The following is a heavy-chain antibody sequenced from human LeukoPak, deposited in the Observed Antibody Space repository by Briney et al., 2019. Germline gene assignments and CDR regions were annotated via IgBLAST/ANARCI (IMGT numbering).Heavy chain of an antibody. CDR3: ARVDPSTSLYYYYYYYMDV. Sequence: SETLSLTCTVSGYSISSGYYWGWIRQPPGKGLEWIGSIYHSGSTYYNPSLKSRVTISVDTSKNQFSLKLSSVTAADTAVYYCARVDPSTSLYYYYYYYMDVWGKGTTVTVSS. D-gene: IGHD6-6*01. CDR1: GYSISSGYY. J-gene: IGHJ6*03. V-gene: IGHV4-38-2*02. CDR2: IYHSGST.